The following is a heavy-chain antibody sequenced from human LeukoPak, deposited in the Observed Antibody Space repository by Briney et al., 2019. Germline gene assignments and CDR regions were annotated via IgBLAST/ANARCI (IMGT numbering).Heavy chain of an antibody. CDR2: IWYDGSNK. D-gene: IGHD3-16*02. Sequence: GGSLRLSCAASGFTFSSHGMHWVRQAPGKGLEWVAVIWYDGSNKYYADSVKGRFTISRDNSKNTLYLQMNSLRAEDTAVYYCARDTGDYVWGSYRYVSDYWGQGTLVTVSS. V-gene: IGHV3-33*01. CDR3: ARDTGDYVWGSYRYVSDY. CDR1: GFTFSSHG. J-gene: IGHJ4*02.